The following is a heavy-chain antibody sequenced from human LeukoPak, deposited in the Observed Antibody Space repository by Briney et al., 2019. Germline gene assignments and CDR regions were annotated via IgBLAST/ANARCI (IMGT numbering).Heavy chain of an antibody. CDR2: ISSSSSYI. CDR1: GFTFSSYS. V-gene: IGHV3-21*01. J-gene: IGHJ4*02. D-gene: IGHD5-12*01. CDR3: ARALAIVATIRPIDY. Sequence: GGSLRLSCAVSGFTFSSYSMNWVRQAPGKGLEWVSSISSSSSYIYYADSVKGRFTISRDNAKNSLYLQMNSLRAEDTAVYYCARALAIVATIRPIDYWSQGTLVTVSS.